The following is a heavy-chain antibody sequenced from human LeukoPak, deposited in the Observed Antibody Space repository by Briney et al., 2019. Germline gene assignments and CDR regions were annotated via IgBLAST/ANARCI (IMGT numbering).Heavy chain of an antibody. V-gene: IGHV4-34*01. CDR2: INHSGST. J-gene: IGHJ4*02. D-gene: IGHD2-2*01. CDR3: ARDRRYCSSTSCKGRFDY. Sequence: SETLSLTCAVYGGSFSGYYWSWIRQPPGKGLEWIGEINHSGSTNYNPSLKSRVTISVDTSKNQFSLKLSSVTAADTAVYYCARDRRYCSSTSCKGRFDYWGQGTLVTVSS. CDR1: GGSFSGYY.